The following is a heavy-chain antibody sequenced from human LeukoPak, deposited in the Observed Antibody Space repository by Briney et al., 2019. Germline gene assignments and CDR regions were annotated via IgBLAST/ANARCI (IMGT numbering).Heavy chain of an antibody. D-gene: IGHD6-13*01. CDR1: GATLSSYA. J-gene: IGHJ5*02. CDR3: GHSSSWDNWFDP. V-gene: IGHV1-69*06. Sequence: APGKVSGKASGATLSSYAIRWLRQAPGQGLGWRGGIIPIFGTANYAQKFQGRVTITADKSTSTAYMELSSLRSEDTAVYYCGHSSSWDNWFDPWGQGTLVTVSS. CDR2: IIPIFGTA.